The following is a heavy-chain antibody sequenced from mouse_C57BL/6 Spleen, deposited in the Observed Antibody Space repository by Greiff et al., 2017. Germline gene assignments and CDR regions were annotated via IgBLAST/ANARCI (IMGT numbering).Heavy chain of an antibody. J-gene: IGHJ4*01. Sequence: EVNVVESGGGLVQPGGSLKLSCAASGFTFSDYYMYWVRQTPEKRLEWDAYISNGGGSTYYPDTVKGRFTISRDNAKHTLYLQMSRLKSEDTAMYYCARLKGSNYAMDYWGQGTSVTVSS. CDR2: ISNGGGST. CDR3: ARLKGSNYAMDY. V-gene: IGHV5-12*01. CDR1: GFTFSDYY.